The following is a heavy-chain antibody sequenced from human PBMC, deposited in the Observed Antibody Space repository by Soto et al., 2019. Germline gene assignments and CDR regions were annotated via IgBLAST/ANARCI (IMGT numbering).Heavy chain of an antibody. D-gene: IGHD3-22*01. CDR2: VSSTGST. J-gene: IGHJ5*02. V-gene: IGHV4-61*08. CDR1: GGSISSGGYY. Sequence: SETLSLTCAVSGGSISSGGYYWTWIRQSPGKGLEWIGYVSSTGSTNYNPSLKSRLTMSLDTSTNEVSLSLTSVTAADAAVYFCARFSPPRKSYDSNPGWFDPWGQGIMVTVS. CDR3: ARFSPPRKSYDSNPGWFDP.